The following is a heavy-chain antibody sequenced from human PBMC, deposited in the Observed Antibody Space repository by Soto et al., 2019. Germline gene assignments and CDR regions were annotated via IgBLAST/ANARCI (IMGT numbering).Heavy chain of an antibody. Sequence: QVQLVQSGAEVKKPGSSVKVSCKASGGTFSSDSFSWVRQAPGQGLERMGGIIPMFDTPTYAQTFQDRVTITAGEATSTGCMQLSSLRAGDTAAYFRARSGGIDRAFNYWGQGSLVTVSS. CDR3: ARSGGIDRAFNY. V-gene: IGHV1-69*12. CDR1: GGTFSSDS. CDR2: IIPMFDTP. D-gene: IGHD2-15*01. J-gene: IGHJ4*02.